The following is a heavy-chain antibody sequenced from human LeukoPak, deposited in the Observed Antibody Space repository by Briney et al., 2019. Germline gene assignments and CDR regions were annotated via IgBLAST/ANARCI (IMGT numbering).Heavy chain of an antibody. CDR2: ITGGSNYI. V-gene: IGHV3-21*01. CDR3: AREYNAAFDI. Sequence: PGGSLRLSCAASGFTFSSYTMHWVRQAPGKGLEWVSSITGGSNYIFYADSLKGRFTISRDNAKNSLSLQMNSLRAEDTAVYYCAREYNAAFDIWGQGTTATVSS. CDR1: GFTFSSYT. D-gene: IGHD5-24*01. J-gene: IGHJ3*02.